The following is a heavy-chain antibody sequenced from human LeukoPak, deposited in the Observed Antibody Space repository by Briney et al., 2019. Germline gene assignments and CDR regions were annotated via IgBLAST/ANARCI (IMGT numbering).Heavy chain of an antibody. V-gene: IGHV3-20*04. CDR1: GFTFYDFD. CDR3: ATYSFDRGYYFDY. CDR2: INWNGGRI. Sequence: PGGSLRLSCGASGFTFYDFDMGWVRQVPGQGLKWVSGINWNGGRIIYADSVKGRFTISRDNAKNSLYLQMNSLRAEDTALYYCATYSFDRGYYFDYWGQGTLVTVSS. J-gene: IGHJ4*02. D-gene: IGHD3-22*01.